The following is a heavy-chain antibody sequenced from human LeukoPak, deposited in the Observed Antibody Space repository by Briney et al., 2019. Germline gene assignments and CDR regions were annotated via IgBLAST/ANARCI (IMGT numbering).Heavy chain of an antibody. V-gene: IGHV4-59*01. Sequence: PSETLSLTCTVSGGSISSYYWSWIRQPPGKGLEWLGYIYYSGSTNYNPSLKSRVTISVDTSKNQFSLKLSSVTAADTAVYYCARVVGSGAWFDPWGQGTLVTVSS. J-gene: IGHJ5*02. D-gene: IGHD3-10*01. CDR2: IYYSGST. CDR1: GGSISSYY. CDR3: ARVVGSGAWFDP.